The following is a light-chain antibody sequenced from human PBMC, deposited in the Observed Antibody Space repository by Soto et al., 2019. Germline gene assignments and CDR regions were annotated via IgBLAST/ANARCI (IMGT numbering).Light chain of an antibody. CDR2: DAS. Sequence: DIALTQSPATLSLSPGERATLSCRASQSVSNCLAWYQQKPGQAPRLLIYDASNLDSGIPARFSGSGSGTDFTLTISSLEPDDFAVYYCQQRSNFVTFGEGTKVEIK. J-gene: IGKJ4*01. V-gene: IGKV3-11*01. CDR1: QSVSNC. CDR3: QQRSNFVT.